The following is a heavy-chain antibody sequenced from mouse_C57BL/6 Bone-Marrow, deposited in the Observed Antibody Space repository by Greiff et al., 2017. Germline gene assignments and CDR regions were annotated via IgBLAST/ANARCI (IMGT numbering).Heavy chain of an antibody. J-gene: IGHJ4*01. V-gene: IGHV1-64*01. CDR3: ARKGEYDGVLRPWAMDY. CDR2: IHPNSGST. CDR1: GYTFTSYW. D-gene: IGHD2-3*01. Sequence: QVQLQQPGAELVKPGASVKLSCKASGYTFTSYWMHWVKQRPGQGLEWIGMIHPNSGSTNYNEKFKSKATLTVDKSSSTAYMQLSSLTSEESAVYYCARKGEYDGVLRPWAMDYWGQVTSVTVSS.